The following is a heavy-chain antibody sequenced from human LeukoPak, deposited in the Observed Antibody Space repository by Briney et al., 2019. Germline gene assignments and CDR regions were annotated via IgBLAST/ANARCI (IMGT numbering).Heavy chain of an antibody. V-gene: IGHV3-21*01. CDR1: GFTFSSYS. Sequence: GGSLRLSCAASGFTFSSYSMNWVRQAPGKGLEWVSSISSSSSYIYYADSVKGRFTISRDNAKNSLYLQMNSPRAEDTAVYYCARAGAARRDFDYWGQGTLVTVPS. CDR2: ISSSSSYI. D-gene: IGHD6-6*01. CDR3: ARAGAARRDFDY. J-gene: IGHJ4*02.